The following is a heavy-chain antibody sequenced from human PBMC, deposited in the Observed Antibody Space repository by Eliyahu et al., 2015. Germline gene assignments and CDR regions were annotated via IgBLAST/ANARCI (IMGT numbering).Heavy chain of an antibody. CDR1: GFXFTXXX. CDR2: ITGRAVTT. Sequence: EVQLLESGGGLVRPGGSLKLXCAASGFXFTXXXXXWVRQAPGKGLEWVSGITGRAVTTYYADSVKGRFTISRDNSKSTVYLQMSSLRPDDTAIYYCTKRGGDTTFQGYYYYYYTDVWGAGTTVTVSS. J-gene: IGHJ6*03. CDR3: TKRGGDTTFQGYYYYYYTDV. D-gene: IGHD4-17*01. V-gene: IGHV3-23*01.